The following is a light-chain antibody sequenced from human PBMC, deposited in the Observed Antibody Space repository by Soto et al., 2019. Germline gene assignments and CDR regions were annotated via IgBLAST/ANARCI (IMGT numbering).Light chain of an antibody. CDR3: SSYAASNNFYFV. V-gene: IGLV2-8*01. Sequence: QSALTQPPSASGSPGQSVTLSCTGTSSDVGGYNYVSWYQQYPGRAPKLMIYEVTKRPSGVPHRFSGSKSGNTASLTVSGLQAADEADYYCSSYAASNNFYFVFGGGTKLTVL. CDR2: EVT. J-gene: IGLJ3*02. CDR1: SSDVGGYNY.